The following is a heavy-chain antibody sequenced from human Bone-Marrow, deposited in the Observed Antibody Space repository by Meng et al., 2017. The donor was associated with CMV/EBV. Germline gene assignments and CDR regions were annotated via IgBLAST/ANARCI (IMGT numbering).Heavy chain of an antibody. J-gene: IGHJ4*02. V-gene: IGHV3-23*01. D-gene: IGHD2-21*01. Sequence: GGSLRLSCTVSGGSISSYYWSWIRQPPGKGLEWVSFISGSDTDTNYADSVKGRFTISRDNSKNMLYLQMNSLRAGDTAVYYCAKGMGETSRLASWGQGDLVNVSS. CDR3: AKGMGETSRLAS. CDR1: GGSISSYY. CDR2: ISGSDTDT.